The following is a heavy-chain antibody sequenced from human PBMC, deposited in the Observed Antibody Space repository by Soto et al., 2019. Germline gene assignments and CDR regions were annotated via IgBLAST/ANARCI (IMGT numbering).Heavy chain of an antibody. CDR1: GGTFSIYA. D-gene: IGHD4-4*01. CDR3: ARVGGYDYSNSYYYYYGMDV. CDR2: IIPIFGTA. V-gene: IGHV1-69*13. Sequence: SVKVSCKASGGTFSIYAISWVLQSPLQWLDWMGGIIPIFGTANYAQKFQGRVTITADESTSTAYMELSSLRSEDTAVYYCARVGGYDYSNSYYYYYGMDVWGQGTTVTVSS. J-gene: IGHJ6*02.